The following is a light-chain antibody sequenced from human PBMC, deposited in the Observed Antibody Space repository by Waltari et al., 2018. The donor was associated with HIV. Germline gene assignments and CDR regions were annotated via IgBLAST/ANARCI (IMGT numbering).Light chain of an antibody. V-gene: IGLV1-47*01. CDR1: SFNIGSNY. CDR2: RNT. CDR3: AAWDYRVGGRV. Sequence: QSVLTQPPSASGTPGQRVTISCSGGSFNIGSNYVYWYQQFPGTAPRLLIYRNTLRPSGVPYRFSGSKSATPASLAISGLRSGEEADYFCAAWDYRVGGRVFGGGTKLTVL. J-gene: IGLJ3*02.